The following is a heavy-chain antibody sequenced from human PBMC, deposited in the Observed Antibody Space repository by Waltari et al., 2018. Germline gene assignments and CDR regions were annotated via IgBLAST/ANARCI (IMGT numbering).Heavy chain of an antibody. CDR3: VRERGEDGLFVYSYVDV. D-gene: IGHD2-15*01. V-gene: IGHV1-3*01. J-gene: IGHJ6*03. CDR1: GYTLSSYA. CDR2: VNAVNGVT. Sequence: QVQIVQSGAEVKEPGASVKDSCKASGYTLSSYAMHWVRQAPAQGLEWMGWVNAVNGVTKYSQKFRGRISITRDTSANTAYMELSTVKSEDTAVYYCVRERGEDGLFVYSYVDVWGKASSVTVTS.